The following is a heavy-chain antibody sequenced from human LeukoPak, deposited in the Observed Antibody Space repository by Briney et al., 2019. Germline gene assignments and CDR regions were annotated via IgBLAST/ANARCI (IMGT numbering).Heavy chain of an antibody. J-gene: IGHJ4*02. CDR2: IYSGGST. V-gene: IGHV3-53*01. Sequence: GGSLRLSCTASGFMFSAYWMSWVRQAPGKGLEWVSVIYSGGSTYYADSVKGRFTISRDNSKSTLYLQMNSLRAEDTAVYYCARDGIVGATTLDYWGQGTLVTVSS. CDR3: ARDGIVGATTLDY. CDR1: GFMFSAYW. D-gene: IGHD1-26*01.